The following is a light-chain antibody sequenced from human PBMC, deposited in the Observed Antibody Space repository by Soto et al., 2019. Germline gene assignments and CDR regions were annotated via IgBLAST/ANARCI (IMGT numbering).Light chain of an antibody. J-gene: IGLJ2*01. CDR2: QDN. Sequence: SYELTQPPSVSVSPGQTASITCSGDKLGDKYACWYHQKPGQSPVLVIYQDNKRPSGIPERFSGSNSGNTATLTISGTQAMDEADYYCQACDSSTGVFGGGTKLTVL. V-gene: IGLV3-1*01. CDR1: KLGDKY. CDR3: QACDSSTGV.